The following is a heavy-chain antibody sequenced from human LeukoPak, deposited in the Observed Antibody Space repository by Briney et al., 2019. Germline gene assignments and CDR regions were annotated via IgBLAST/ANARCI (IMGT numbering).Heavy chain of an antibody. CDR1: GGSFSGYY. D-gene: IGHD5-24*01. Sequence: PSETLSLTCAVYGGSFSGYYWSWIRQPPGKGLEWIGEINHSGSTNYNPSLKSRVTISVDTSKNQFSLKLSSVTAADTAVYYCAREGEGYNPEGGWFDPWGQGTLVTVSS. CDR3: AREGEGYNPEGGWFDP. V-gene: IGHV4-34*01. CDR2: INHSGST. J-gene: IGHJ5*02.